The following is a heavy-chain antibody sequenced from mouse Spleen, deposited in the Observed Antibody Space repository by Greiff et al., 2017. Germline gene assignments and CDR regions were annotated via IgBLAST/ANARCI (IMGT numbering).Heavy chain of an antibody. D-gene: IGHD2-4*01. V-gene: IGHV2-9*01. CDR2: IWGGGGT. CDR1: GFSLTSYG. J-gene: IGHJ3*01. Sequence: VQLQESGPGLVAPSQTLSITCTVSGFSLTSYGVDWVRQPPGKGLEWMGVIWGGGGTTYNSALMSGLSISKDNSKSQVFLKMNRLQTDDTAMYYCAKHDGDYDRFAYWGQGTLVTVSA. CDR3: AKHDGDYDRFAY.